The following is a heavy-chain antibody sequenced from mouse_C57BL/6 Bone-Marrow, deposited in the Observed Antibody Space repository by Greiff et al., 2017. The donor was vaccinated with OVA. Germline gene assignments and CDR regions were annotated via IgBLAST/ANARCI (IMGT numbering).Heavy chain of an antibody. V-gene: IGHV10-1*01. D-gene: IGHD3-2*02. J-gene: IGHJ2*01. CDR3: VRDSSGYFDY. CDR1: GFSFNTYA. Sequence: EVQLVESGGGLVQPKGSLKLSCAASGFSFNTYAMNWVRQAPGKGLEWVARIRSKSNNYATYYADSVKDRFTISRDDSESMLYLQMNNLKTEDTAMDYCVRDSSGYFDYWGQGTTLTVSS. CDR2: IRSKSNNYAT.